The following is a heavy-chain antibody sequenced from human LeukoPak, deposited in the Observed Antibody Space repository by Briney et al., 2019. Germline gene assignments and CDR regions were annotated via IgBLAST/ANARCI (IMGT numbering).Heavy chain of an antibody. CDR1: GFTFSSYS. J-gene: IGHJ5*02. Sequence: PGGSLRLSCAASGFTFSSYSMNWVRQAPGKGLEWVSYISSSSTIYYADSVKGRFTISRDNAKNSLYLQMNSLRDEDTAVYYCARDRYAYSNNWFDPWGQGTLVTVSS. CDR3: ARDRYAYSNNWFDP. D-gene: IGHD5-12*01. CDR2: ISSSSTI. V-gene: IGHV3-48*02.